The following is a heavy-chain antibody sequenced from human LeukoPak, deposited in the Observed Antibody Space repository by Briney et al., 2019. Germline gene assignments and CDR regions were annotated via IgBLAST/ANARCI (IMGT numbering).Heavy chain of an antibody. J-gene: IGHJ2*01. CDR2: INPNSGGT. Sequence: ASVKVSCKASGYTLTGHYMHWVRQAPGQGLEWMGWINPNSGGTDYAQRFQGRVTMTRDTSISTAYMELSSLRSDDTAVYYCAIQPWGSGNNWYFDLWGRGTLVTVSS. D-gene: IGHD7-27*01. CDR1: GYTLTGHY. V-gene: IGHV1-2*02. CDR3: AIQPWGSGNNWYFDL.